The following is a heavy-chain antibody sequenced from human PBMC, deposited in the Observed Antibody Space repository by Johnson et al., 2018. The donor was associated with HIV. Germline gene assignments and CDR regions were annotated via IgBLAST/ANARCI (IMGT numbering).Heavy chain of an antibody. CDR2: ISSNGGST. CDR3: ARDAVTPI. V-gene: IGHV3-64*01. Sequence: MLLVESGGGLVQPGGSLRLSCAASGFTFSSYAMHWVRQAPGKGLEYVSAISSNGGSTYYANYVKGRFTISRDNSKNTLYLQMGSLRAEDMAVYYCARDAVTPIWGQGTMVTVSS. J-gene: IGHJ3*02. D-gene: IGHD4-17*01. CDR1: GFTFSSYA.